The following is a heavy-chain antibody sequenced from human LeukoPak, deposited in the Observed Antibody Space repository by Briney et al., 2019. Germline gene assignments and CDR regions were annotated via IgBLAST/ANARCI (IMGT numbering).Heavy chain of an antibody. CDR1: GFTFSTYT. Sequence: GGSLRLSCAASGFTFSTYTMNWVRQAPGKGLEWVSSISSSSTYVYYADSVKGRFTISRDNAKNSLYLQMNSLRAEDTAVYYCARDEVYGEQYYFDYWGQGTLVSVSS. J-gene: IGHJ4*02. CDR3: ARDEVYGEQYYFDY. V-gene: IGHV3-21*01. CDR2: ISSSSTYV. D-gene: IGHD4/OR15-4a*01.